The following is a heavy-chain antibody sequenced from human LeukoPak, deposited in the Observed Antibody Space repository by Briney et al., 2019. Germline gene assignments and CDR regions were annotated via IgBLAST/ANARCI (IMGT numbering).Heavy chain of an antibody. CDR3: ARESTRYYYDSSGYYCS. CDR2: ISSSSSYI. J-gene: IGHJ5*02. CDR1: GFTFSSYS. V-gene: IGHV3-21*01. D-gene: IGHD3-22*01. Sequence: EGSLRLSCAASGFTFSSYSMNWVRQAPGKGLEWVSSISSSSSYIYYADSVKGRFTISRDNAKNSLYLQMNSLRAEDTAVYYCARESTRYYYDSSGYYCSWGQGTLVTVSS.